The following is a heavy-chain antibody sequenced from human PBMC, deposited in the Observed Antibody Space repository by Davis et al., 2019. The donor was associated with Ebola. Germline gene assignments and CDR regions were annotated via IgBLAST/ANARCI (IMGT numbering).Heavy chain of an antibody. CDR2: ISSSGSTI. D-gene: IGHD5-18*01. Sequence: GESLKISCAASGFTFSDYYMSWIRQAPGKGLEWVSYISSSGSTIYYADSVKGRFTISRDNSKNTLYLQMNSLRAEDTAVYYCAKGQGYSYGYLDYWGQGTLVTVSS. V-gene: IGHV3-11*04. J-gene: IGHJ4*02. CDR3: AKGQGYSYGYLDY. CDR1: GFTFSDYY.